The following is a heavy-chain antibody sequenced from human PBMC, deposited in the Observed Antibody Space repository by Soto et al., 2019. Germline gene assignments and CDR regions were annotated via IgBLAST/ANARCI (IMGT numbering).Heavy chain of an antibody. CDR1: GYTFTSYD. D-gene: IGHD2-21*01. V-gene: IGHV1-8*01. J-gene: IGHJ3*02. Sequence: ASVKVSCKASGYTFTSYDINWVRQATGQGLEWMGWMNPNSGNTGYAQKFQGRVTMTRNTSISTAYMELSSLRSEDTAVYYCARATTCGGDCYFDAFDIWGQGTMGTVSS. CDR3: ARATTCGGDCYFDAFDI. CDR2: MNPNSGNT.